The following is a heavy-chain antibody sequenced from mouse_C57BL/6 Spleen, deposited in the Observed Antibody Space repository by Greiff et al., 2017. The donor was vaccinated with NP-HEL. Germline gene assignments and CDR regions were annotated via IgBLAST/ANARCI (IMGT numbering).Heavy chain of an antibody. CDR3: ARYDTTVNWYFDV. CDR1: GYSFTGYY. V-gene: IGHV1-42*01. Sequence: EVKLMESGPELVKPGASVKISCKASGYSFTGYYMNWVKQSPEKSLEWIGEINPSTGGTTYNQKFKAKATLTVDKSSSTAYMQLKSLTSEDSAVYYCARYDTTVNWYFDVWGTGTTVTVSS. D-gene: IGHD1-1*01. J-gene: IGHJ1*03. CDR2: INPSTGGT.